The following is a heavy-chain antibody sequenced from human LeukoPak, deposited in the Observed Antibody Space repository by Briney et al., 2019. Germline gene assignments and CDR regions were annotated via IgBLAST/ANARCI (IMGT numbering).Heavy chain of an antibody. Sequence: GGSLRLSCTASRFTFSSYGMHWVRQTPGKGLEWVAFIRHDGSYQQYADSVKGRFTVSRDNSKDTVYLQMNSLRTEDTAVYYCAKDRDSSDYPRDFDYWGQGSLVTVSS. CDR2: IRHDGSYQ. CDR1: RFTFSSYG. J-gene: IGHJ4*02. D-gene: IGHD3-22*01. V-gene: IGHV3-30*02. CDR3: AKDRDSSDYPRDFDY.